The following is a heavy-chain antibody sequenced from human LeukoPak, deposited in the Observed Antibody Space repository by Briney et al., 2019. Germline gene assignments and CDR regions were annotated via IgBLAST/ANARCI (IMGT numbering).Heavy chain of an antibody. CDR2: VNSNSGGT. J-gene: IGHJ4*02. Sequence: ASVKVSCKASGYTFTGNYMHWVRQAPGQGLEWMGWVNSNSGGTHYAQKFEGRVTMTRDTSISTAYMEVSSLKIDDTALYYCARGYCSGGSCYHFDSWGQGTLVTVSS. CDR1: GYTFTGNY. CDR3: ARGYCSGGSCYHFDS. V-gene: IGHV1-2*02. D-gene: IGHD2-15*01.